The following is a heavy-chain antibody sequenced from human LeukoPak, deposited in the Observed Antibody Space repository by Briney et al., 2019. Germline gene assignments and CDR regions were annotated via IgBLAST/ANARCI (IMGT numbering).Heavy chain of an antibody. V-gene: IGHV3-48*03. CDR3: ARDLFWSSSSWYEANYFDY. CDR1: GFTFSSYE. Sequence: GGSLRLSCAASGFTFSSYEMNWVRQAPGKGLEWVSYISGRGSTIYNADSVKGRFTISRDNAKNSLYLQMNSLRAEDTAVYYCARDLFWSSSSWYEANYFDYWGQGTLVTVSS. D-gene: IGHD6-13*01. CDR2: ISGRGSTI. J-gene: IGHJ4*02.